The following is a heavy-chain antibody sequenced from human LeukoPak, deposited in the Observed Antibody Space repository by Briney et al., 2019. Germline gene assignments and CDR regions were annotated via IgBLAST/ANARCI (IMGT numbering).Heavy chain of an antibody. CDR2: ISYDGSNK. Sequence: PGRSLRLSCAASGFTFSSYAMHWVRHAPGKGLEWVAFISYDGSNKYYADSVKGRFTISRDNSKNTLFLQMNSLRAEDTAVYYCASGGYLYDSSGSESWGQGTLVTVSS. J-gene: IGHJ5*02. CDR1: GFTFSSYA. CDR3: ASGGYLYDSSGSES. V-gene: IGHV3-30-3*01. D-gene: IGHD3-22*01.